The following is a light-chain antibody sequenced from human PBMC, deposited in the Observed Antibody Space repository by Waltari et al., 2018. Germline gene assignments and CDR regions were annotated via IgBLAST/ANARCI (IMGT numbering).Light chain of an antibody. Sequence: EIVLTQSPGTLSLPPGESATLSCRASQSVSSNYLAWYQQKPGQAPRLLISDASRRATGIPDRFSGSGSGTDFTLTISRLEPEDFAVYYCQQYGGSPPNTFGQGTKLEIK. CDR3: QQYGGSPPNT. CDR2: DAS. J-gene: IGKJ2*01. V-gene: IGKV3-20*01. CDR1: QSVSSNY.